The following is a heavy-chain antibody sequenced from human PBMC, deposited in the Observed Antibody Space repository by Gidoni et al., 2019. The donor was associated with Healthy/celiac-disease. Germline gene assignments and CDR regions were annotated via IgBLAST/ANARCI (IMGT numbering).Heavy chain of an antibody. J-gene: IGHJ5*02. Sequence: EVQLVQSGAEVKKPGESRKISCKGSGYSFTSYWIGWVRQMPGKGLEWMGIIYPGDYDTRYSPSFQGQVTISADKSISTAYLQWSSLKASDTAMYYCARGSYWDFWSGYYTEYNWFDPWGQGTLVTVSS. D-gene: IGHD3-3*02. CDR2: IYPGDYDT. CDR3: ARGSYWDFWSGYYTEYNWFDP. V-gene: IGHV5-51*03. CDR1: GYSFTSYW.